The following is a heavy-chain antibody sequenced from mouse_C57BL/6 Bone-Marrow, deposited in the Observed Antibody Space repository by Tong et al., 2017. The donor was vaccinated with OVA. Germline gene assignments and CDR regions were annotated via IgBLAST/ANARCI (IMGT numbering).Heavy chain of an antibody. CDR2: ISSGGSYT. V-gene: IGHV5-6*01. Sequence: EVQLQESGGDLVKPGGSLKLSCAASGFTFSSYGMSWVRQTPDKRLEWVATISSGGSYTYYPDSVKGRFTISRDNAKNTLYLQMSSLKSEDTARYYCARPREVRRRVDYWGQGTTLTVSS. J-gene: IGHJ2*01. CDR1: GFTFSSYG. D-gene: IGHD2-14*01. CDR3: ARPREVRRRVDY.